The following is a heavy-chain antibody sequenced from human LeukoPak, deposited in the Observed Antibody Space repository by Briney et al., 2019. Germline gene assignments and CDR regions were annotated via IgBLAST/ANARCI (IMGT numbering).Heavy chain of an antibody. J-gene: IGHJ6*04. Sequence: GGSLRLSCAASGFTFSNAWMSWVRQAPGKGLEWVGRIKSKTDGGTTDYAAPVKGRFTISRGDSKNTLYLQMNSLKTEDTAVYYCTTVGGYCSGGSCYGMDVWGKGTTVTVSS. D-gene: IGHD2-15*01. V-gene: IGHV3-15*01. CDR3: TTVGGYCSGGSCYGMDV. CDR2: IKSKTDGGTT. CDR1: GFTFSNAW.